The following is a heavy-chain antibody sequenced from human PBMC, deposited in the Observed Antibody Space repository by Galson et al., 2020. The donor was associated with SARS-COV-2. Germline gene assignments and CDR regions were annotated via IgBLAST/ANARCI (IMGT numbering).Heavy chain of an antibody. Sequence: ASVQVSCKVSGYTLTELSMHWVRQAPGKGLEWMGGFDPEDGETIYAQKFQGRVTMTEDTSTDTAYMELSSLRSEDTAVYYCATAPAIFVVARELDYWGQGSLVTVSS. V-gene: IGHV1-24*01. CDR1: GYTLTELS. CDR2: FDPEDGET. D-gene: IGHD3-3*01. J-gene: IGHJ4*02. CDR3: ATAPAIFVVARELDY.